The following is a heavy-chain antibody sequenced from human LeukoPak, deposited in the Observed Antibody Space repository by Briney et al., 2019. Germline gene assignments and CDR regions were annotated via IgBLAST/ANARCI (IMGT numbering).Heavy chain of an antibody. V-gene: IGHV1-2*02. CDR1: VYTFPGYY. J-gene: IGHJ4*02. CDR2: INPNSGGT. CDR3: AREHSSSSGKVFDY. Sequence: EASVKVSCKASVYTFPGYYMHWVRQAPGQGVEWMGWINPNSGGTNYAQQFQGRVTMTRDTSISTAYMELSRLRSDGAAVYYCAREHSSSSGKVFDYWGQGTLVTVSS. D-gene: IGHD6-6*01.